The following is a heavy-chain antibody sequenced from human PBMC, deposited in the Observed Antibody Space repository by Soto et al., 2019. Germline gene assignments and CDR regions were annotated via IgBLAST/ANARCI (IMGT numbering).Heavy chain of an antibody. CDR1: GYTLSELS. V-gene: IGHV1-24*01. Sequence: ASVKVSCKVSGYTLSELSIHWVRQAPGKGLEWMGGFDLEDGETIYAQKLQGRFTISRDNAKNSLYLQMNSLRAEDTALYYCAKDKEDDSSGLDYWGQGTLVTVSS. CDR3: AKDKEDDSSGLDY. J-gene: IGHJ4*02. D-gene: IGHD6-19*01. CDR2: FDLEDGET.